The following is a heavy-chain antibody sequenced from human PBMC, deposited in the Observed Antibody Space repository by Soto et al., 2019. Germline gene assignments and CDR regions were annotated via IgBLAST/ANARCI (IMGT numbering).Heavy chain of an antibody. V-gene: IGHV1-69*06. D-gene: IGHD6-19*01. Sequence: GASVKVSCKASGGTFSSYAISWVRQAPGQGLEWMGGIIPIFGTANYAQKFQGRVTITADKSTSTAYMELSSLRPEDTAVYYCARDVAVAGRAGCDYWGQGTLVTVSS. CDR1: GGTFSSYA. CDR3: ARDVAVAGRAGCDY. CDR2: IIPIFGTA. J-gene: IGHJ4*02.